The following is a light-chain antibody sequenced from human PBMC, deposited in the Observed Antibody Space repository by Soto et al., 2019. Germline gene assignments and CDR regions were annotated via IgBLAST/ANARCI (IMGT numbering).Light chain of an antibody. CDR3: QQYESFPRT. CDR1: QSINNW. Sequence: DIPMTQSPSTLSASVGDRVTITCRASQSINNWLAWYQQKPGKAPKLFIFKASTLESGVPSRFSGRGSGTEFTLSISSLQPDDFATYFCQQYESFPRTFGQGTKVEIK. J-gene: IGKJ1*01. V-gene: IGKV1-5*03. CDR2: KAS.